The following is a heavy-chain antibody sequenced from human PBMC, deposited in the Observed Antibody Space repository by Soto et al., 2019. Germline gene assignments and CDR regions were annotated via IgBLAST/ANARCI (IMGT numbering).Heavy chain of an antibody. CDR2: ISGSGGST. V-gene: IGHV3-23*01. CDR3: AKAVRSWDSSGYQNPPDALDI. CDR1: GFTFSSYA. J-gene: IGHJ3*02. Sequence: EVQLLESGGGLVQPGGSLRLSCAASGFTFSSYAMSWVRQAPGKGLEWVSAISGSGGSTYYADSVKGRFTISRDNSKNTLYLQMNRLRAEDTAVYYCAKAVRSWDSSGYQNPPDALDIWGQGTMVTVSS. D-gene: IGHD3-22*01.